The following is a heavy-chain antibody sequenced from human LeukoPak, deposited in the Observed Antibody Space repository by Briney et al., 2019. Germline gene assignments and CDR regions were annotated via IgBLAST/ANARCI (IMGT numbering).Heavy chain of an antibody. Sequence: PGGSLRLSCAASGLTFSTYAMSWVRQAPGKGLEWVSYISSSGSTIYYADSVKGRFTISRDNAKNSLYLQMNSLRAEDTAVYYCARRPSLYDFWSGYPTLYYYYYGMDVWGQGTTVTVSS. D-gene: IGHD3-3*01. J-gene: IGHJ6*02. CDR3: ARRPSLYDFWSGYPTLYYYYYGMDV. CDR1: GLTFSTYA. V-gene: IGHV3-48*03. CDR2: ISSSGSTI.